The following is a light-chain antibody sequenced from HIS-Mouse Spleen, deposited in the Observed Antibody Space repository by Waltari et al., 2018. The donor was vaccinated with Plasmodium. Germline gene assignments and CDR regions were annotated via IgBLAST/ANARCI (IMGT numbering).Light chain of an antibody. CDR1: QSVSSY. Sequence: EIVLTQSPATLSLSPGERATLSCRASQSVSSYLAWYQQKPGQAPRLLIYDASNRATGIPARFSGSGSETDFTLTISSLEPEDFATYYCQQYYSFPLTFGPGTKVDIK. CDR2: DAS. J-gene: IGKJ3*01. CDR3: QQYYSFPLT. V-gene: IGKV3-11*01.